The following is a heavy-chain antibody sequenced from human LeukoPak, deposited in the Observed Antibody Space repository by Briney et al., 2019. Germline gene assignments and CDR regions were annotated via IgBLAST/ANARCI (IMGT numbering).Heavy chain of an antibody. CDR3: ATGVICATTTCPGYGNYYYFMDV. Sequence: ASVTVSCKVSGFTLSELSMHWVRQAPGKGLEWVGGFDPTDGRANYAETFRGRVILTDDRSSNTAYMDLSSLGADDTAVYYCATGVICATTTCPGYGNYYYFMDVWGEGTTVTV. V-gene: IGHV1-24*01. D-gene: IGHD2-2*01. CDR2: FDPTDGRA. CDR1: GFTLSELS. J-gene: IGHJ6*03.